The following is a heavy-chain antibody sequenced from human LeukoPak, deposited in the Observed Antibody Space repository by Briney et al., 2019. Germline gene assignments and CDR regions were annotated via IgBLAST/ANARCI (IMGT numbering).Heavy chain of an antibody. J-gene: IGHJ5*01. V-gene: IGHV4-31*03. CDR1: GGSVTSGDSY. Sequence: SQTLSLTCTVSGGSVTSGDSYWNWIRQHPGKGLEWIGYIHYSGNFDYNPSLKSRVTISVDTSNNQFSMSLASVTAADTAVYYCAREERLRDTDWFPSWGQGTLVTVSS. CDR3: AREERLRDTDWFPS. D-gene: IGHD4-17*01. CDR2: IHYSGNF.